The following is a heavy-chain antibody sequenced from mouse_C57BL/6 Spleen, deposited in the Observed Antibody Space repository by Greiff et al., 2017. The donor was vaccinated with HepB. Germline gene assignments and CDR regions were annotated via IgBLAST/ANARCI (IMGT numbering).Heavy chain of an antibody. CDR3: ASRGYGSSYVRENYFDY. CDR1: GYTFTDYY. CDR2: INPYNGGT. J-gene: IGHJ2*01. V-gene: IGHV1-19*01. Sequence: EVQLQQSGPVLVKPGASVKMSCKASGYTFTDYYMNWVKQSHGKSLEWIGVINPYNGGTSYNQKFKGKATLTVDKSSSTAYMELNSLTSEDSAVYYCASRGYGSSYVRENYFDYWGQGTTLTVSS. D-gene: IGHD1-1*01.